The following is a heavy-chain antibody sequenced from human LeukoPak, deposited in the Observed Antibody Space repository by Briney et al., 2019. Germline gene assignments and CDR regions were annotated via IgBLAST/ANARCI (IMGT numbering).Heavy chain of an antibody. D-gene: IGHD3-22*01. CDR3: ARDPGPYYYDSSGYKGDAFDI. CDR2: ISGRGGST. V-gene: IGHV3-23*01. J-gene: IGHJ3*02. Sequence: GGSLRLSCAASGFTFSSYAMSWVRQAPGKGLEWVSAISGRGGSTYYADSIKGRFTISRDNSKNTLYLQMNSLRAEDTAVYYCARDPGPYYYDSSGYKGDAFDIWGQGTMVTVSS. CDR1: GFTFSSYA.